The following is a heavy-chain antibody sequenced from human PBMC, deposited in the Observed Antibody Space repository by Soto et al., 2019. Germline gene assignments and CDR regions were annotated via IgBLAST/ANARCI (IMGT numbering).Heavy chain of an antibody. CDR2: ISSSSSYI. V-gene: IGHV3-21*01. CDR1: GXTFSTYR. CDR3: ANARVLNGMDV. Sequence: GSLRLSCAASGXTFSTYRMNWVRQAPGKGLEWVSSISSSSSYIYYADSVKGRFTISRDNAKNSLYLQMNSMRAEDAAVYYCANARVLNGMDVWGQGTTVTVSS. J-gene: IGHJ6*02.